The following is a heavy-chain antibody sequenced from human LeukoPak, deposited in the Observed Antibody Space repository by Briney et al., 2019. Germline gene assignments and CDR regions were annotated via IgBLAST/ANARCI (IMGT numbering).Heavy chain of an antibody. CDR3: ARENFFFDY. V-gene: IGHV3-7*01. J-gene: IGHJ4*02. CDR1: GFTFSTHW. CDR2: IKQDGSEK. Sequence: PGGSLRLSCEASGFTFSTHWMHWVRQAPGKGLEWVANIKQDGSEKYYVDSVKGRFTISRDNAKNSLYLQMNSLRAEDTAVYYCARENFFFDYWGREPWSPSPQ. D-gene: IGHD1-7*01.